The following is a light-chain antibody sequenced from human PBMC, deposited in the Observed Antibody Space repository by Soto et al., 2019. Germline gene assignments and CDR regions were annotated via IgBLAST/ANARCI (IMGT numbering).Light chain of an antibody. Sequence: IVMTQSPATLSVSPGERPTLPGRASQGIGSTLAWYQHRPGQTPRLLIYDTSTRATGVPARFSGSRSGPEFTLTINSLQSEDFAIYYCQPYNNWPLTFGGGTKADIK. V-gene: IGKV3-15*01. CDR2: DTS. J-gene: IGKJ4*01. CDR1: QGIGST. CDR3: QPYNNWPLT.